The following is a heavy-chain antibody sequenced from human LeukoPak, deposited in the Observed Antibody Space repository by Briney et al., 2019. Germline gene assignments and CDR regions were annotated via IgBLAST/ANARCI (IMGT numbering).Heavy chain of an antibody. Sequence: ASVKVSCKASGYTFTGYYMHWVRQAPGQGLEWMGLINPNSGGTNYAHKFQGRVTMTRDTSISTDYMELSRLRSDDTAVYYCARDYYGSGSYLFDYWGQGTLVTVSS. CDR2: INPNSGGT. D-gene: IGHD3-10*01. J-gene: IGHJ4*02. CDR1: GYTFTGYY. CDR3: ARDYYGSGSYLFDY. V-gene: IGHV1-2*02.